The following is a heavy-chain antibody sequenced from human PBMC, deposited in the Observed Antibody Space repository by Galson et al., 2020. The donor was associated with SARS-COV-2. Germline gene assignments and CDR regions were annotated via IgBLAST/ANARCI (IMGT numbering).Heavy chain of an antibody. J-gene: IGHJ4*02. CDR1: GFTFSSYA. D-gene: IGHD5-18*01. CDR2: ISYDGSNK. CDR3: AREGGYSYGSN. V-gene: IGHV3-30*04. Sequence: GESLQISCAASGFTFSSYAMHWVRPAPGKGLEWVAVISYDGSNKYYADSVKGRFTISRDNSKNTLYLQMNSLRAEDTALYYCAREGGYSYGSNGGQGTLVTVSS.